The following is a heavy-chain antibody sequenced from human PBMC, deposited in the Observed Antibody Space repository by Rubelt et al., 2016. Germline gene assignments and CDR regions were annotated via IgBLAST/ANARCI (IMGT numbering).Heavy chain of an antibody. CDR2: ISSSSSYI. V-gene: IGHV3-21*01. D-gene: IGHD3-22*01. J-gene: IGHJ4*02. CDR3: ARESFDRSGQAYYFDY. Sequence: PGKGLEWGSFISSSSSYIKYADSVKGRFTISRDNAKNALYLQMSSLRAEDTAVYYCARESFDRSGQAYYFDYWGQGTLVTVSS.